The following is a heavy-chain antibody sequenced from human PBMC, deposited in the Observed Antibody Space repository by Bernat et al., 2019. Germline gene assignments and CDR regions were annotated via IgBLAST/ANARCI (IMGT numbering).Heavy chain of an antibody. D-gene: IGHD2-2*01. V-gene: IGHV2-26*01. J-gene: IGHJ4*02. Sequence: QVTLKESGPVLVKPTETLTLTCTVSGFSLSTARMGVSWIRQPPGKALEWLAHIFSNDEKSYSTSLKSRLHISKDTSKSQVVLTLNHMDPVDTGTYYRARLGYCRRNRCPGYYFDYWGQGTLVTVSS. CDR2: IFSNDEK. CDR3: ARLGYCRRNRCPGYYFDY. CDR1: GFSLSTARMG.